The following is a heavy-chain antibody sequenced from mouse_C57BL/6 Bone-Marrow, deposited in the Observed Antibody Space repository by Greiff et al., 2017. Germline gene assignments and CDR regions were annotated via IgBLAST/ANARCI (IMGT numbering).Heavy chain of an antibody. J-gene: IGHJ1*03. D-gene: IGHD2-4*01. V-gene: IGHV1-69*01. CDR3: SFDYYWYFDV. Sequence: VQLQQPGAELVMPGASVKLSCKASGYTFTSYWMHWVQQRPGQGLEWIGEIDPSDSYTNYNQKFKGKSTLTVDKSSSTAYMQLSSLTSEDSAVYYCSFDYYWYFDVWGTGTTVTVSS. CDR1: GYTFTSYW. CDR2: IDPSDSYT.